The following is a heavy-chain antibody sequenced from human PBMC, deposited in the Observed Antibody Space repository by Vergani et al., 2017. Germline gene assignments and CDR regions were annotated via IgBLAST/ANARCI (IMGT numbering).Heavy chain of an antibody. D-gene: IGHD6-13*01. V-gene: IGHV4-59*01. CDR1: GGSISSYY. J-gene: IGHJ6*02. CDR3: ARSGTRDSSWYYYYYGMDV. Sequence: QVQLQESGPGLVKPSETLSPTCTVSGGSISSYYWSWIRQPPGKGLEWIGYIYYSGSTNYNPSLKSRVTISVDTSKNQFSLKLSSVTAADTAVYYCARSGTRDSSWYYYYYGMDVWGQGTTVTVSS. CDR2: IYYSGST.